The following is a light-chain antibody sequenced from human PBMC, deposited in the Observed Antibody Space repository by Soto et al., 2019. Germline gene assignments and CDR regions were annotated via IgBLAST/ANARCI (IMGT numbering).Light chain of an antibody. V-gene: IGLV1-44*01. Sequence: QLVLTQPPSASATPGQTVTISCSGRYSNIGSNFVSWYQRLPGTAPELLIYSINQRPSGVPDRFSGSKSGTSASLTISGLQSEDEADYFCSSWDDSLDGPVFGGGTKLTVL. J-gene: IGLJ3*02. CDR1: YSNIGSNF. CDR3: SSWDDSLDGPV. CDR2: SIN.